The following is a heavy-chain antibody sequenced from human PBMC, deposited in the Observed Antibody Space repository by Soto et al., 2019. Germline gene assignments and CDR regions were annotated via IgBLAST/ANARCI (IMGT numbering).Heavy chain of an antibody. D-gene: IGHD3-9*01. Sequence: GGSLRLSCAASGFTFSSYAMHWVRQAPGKGLEWVAVISYDGSNKYYADSVKGRFTISRDNSKNTLYLQMNSLRAEDTPVYYCATMYYDILTGYYTPPFDYWGQGPLVTVSS. J-gene: IGHJ4*02. V-gene: IGHV3-30-3*01. CDR3: ATMYYDILTGYYTPPFDY. CDR2: ISYDGSNK. CDR1: GFTFSSYA.